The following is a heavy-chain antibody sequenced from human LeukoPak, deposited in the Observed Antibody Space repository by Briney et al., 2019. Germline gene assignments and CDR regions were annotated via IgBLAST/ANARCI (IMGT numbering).Heavy chain of an antibody. Sequence: ASVKVSCKASGYTFTSYGISWVRQAPGQGLEWMGGIIPIFGTANYAQKFQGRVTITADESTSTAYMELSSLRSEDTAVYYCARDRRHPATGCSSTSCYSYYYGMDVWGQGTTVTVSS. CDR3: ARDRRHPATGCSSTSCYSYYYGMDV. CDR2: IIPIFGTA. D-gene: IGHD2-2*02. J-gene: IGHJ6*02. V-gene: IGHV1-69*13. CDR1: GYTFTSYG.